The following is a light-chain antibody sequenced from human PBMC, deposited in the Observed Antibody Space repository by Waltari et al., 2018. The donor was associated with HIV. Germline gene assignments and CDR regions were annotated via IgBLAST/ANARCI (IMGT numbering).Light chain of an antibody. Sequence: QSALTQPASVSGSPGQSIPLSCTGTSSDVGGYNYVSWYQQHPGKAPKLMIYEVSDRPSGVSNRFSGSKSGNTASLTISGLQAEDEADYYCSSYTSSSTRVFGGGTKLTVL. CDR3: SSYTSSSTRV. CDR1: SSDVGGYNY. CDR2: EVS. V-gene: IGLV2-14*01. J-gene: IGLJ3*02.